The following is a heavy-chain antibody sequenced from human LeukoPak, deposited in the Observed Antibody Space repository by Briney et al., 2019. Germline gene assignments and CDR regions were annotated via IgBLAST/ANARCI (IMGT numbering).Heavy chain of an antibody. CDR1: GGSISSYY. CDR3: ARDKRADFWSGHDAFDI. D-gene: IGHD3-3*01. CDR2: IYTSGST. J-gene: IGHJ3*02. Sequence: PSETLSPTCTVSGGSISSYYWSWIRQPAGKGLEWIGRIYTSGSTNYNPSLKSRVTMSVDTSKNQFSLKLSSVTAADTAVYYCARDKRADFWSGHDAFDIWGQGTMVTVSS. V-gene: IGHV4-4*07.